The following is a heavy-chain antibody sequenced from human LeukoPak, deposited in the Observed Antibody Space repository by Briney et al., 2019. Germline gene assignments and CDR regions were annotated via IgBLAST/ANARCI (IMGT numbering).Heavy chain of an antibody. J-gene: IGHJ4*02. V-gene: IGHV1-69*01. Sequence: ASVKVSCKASGGTFSSYAISWVRQAPGQGLEWMGGIIPIFGTANYAQKFQGSVTITADESTSTAYMELSSLRSEDTAVYYCAREGAARPEEDSWGQGTLVTVSS. D-gene: IGHD6-6*01. CDR3: AREGAARPEEDS. CDR2: IIPIFGTA. CDR1: GGTFSSYA.